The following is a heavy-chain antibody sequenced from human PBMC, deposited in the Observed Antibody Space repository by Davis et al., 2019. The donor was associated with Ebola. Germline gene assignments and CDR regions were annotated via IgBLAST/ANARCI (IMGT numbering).Heavy chain of an antibody. Sequence: PGGSLRLSCAASGFTFTSYAMHWVRQAPGKGLEWVAVISYDGSDKYYADSVKGRFTISRDNSKNTRYLQMNSLRAEDTAVYYCARDGAEMTTGDLYYYYYGMDVWGQGTTVTVSS. CDR2: ISYDGSDK. CDR3: ARDGAEMTTGDLYYYYYGMDV. J-gene: IGHJ6*02. D-gene: IGHD5-24*01. V-gene: IGHV3-30*04. CDR1: GFTFTSYA.